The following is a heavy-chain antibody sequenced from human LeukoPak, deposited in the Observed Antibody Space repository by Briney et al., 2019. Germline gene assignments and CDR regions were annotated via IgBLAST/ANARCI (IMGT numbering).Heavy chain of an antibody. CDR1: GGSVNSYY. CDR2: IYTSGST. Sequence: SETLSLTCTVSGGSVNSYYWSWIRQPPGKGLEWIGYIYTSGSTNYNPSLKGRVTISVDTSKNQFSLKLTSVTAADTAVYYCARGVRAAPDWGQGTLVTVSS. V-gene: IGHV4-59*02. CDR3: ARGVRAAPD. J-gene: IGHJ4*02. D-gene: IGHD2-15*01.